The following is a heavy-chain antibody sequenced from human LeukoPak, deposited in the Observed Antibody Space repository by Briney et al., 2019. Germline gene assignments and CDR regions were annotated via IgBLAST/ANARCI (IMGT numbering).Heavy chain of an antibody. Sequence: GASVKVSCKASGYTFTSYGISWVRQAPGQGLEWMGWISAYNGNTNYAQKLQGRVTMTTDTSTSTAYMELRGLRSDDTAVYYCARDLSYDSSGYYRNDAFDIWGQGTMVTVSS. V-gene: IGHV1-18*01. J-gene: IGHJ3*02. D-gene: IGHD3-22*01. CDR1: GYTFTSYG. CDR2: ISAYNGNT. CDR3: ARDLSYDSSGYYRNDAFDI.